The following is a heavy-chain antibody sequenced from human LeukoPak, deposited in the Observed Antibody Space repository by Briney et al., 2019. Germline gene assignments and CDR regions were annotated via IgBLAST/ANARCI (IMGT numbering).Heavy chain of an antibody. CDR3: ARRIVVVIQVEDAFDI. D-gene: IGHD3-22*01. V-gene: IGHV4-39*07. Sequence: SETLSLTCTVSGGSISSYYWGWIRQPPGKGLERIGSIYYSGSTYYNPSLKSRVTISVDTSKNQFSLKLSSVTAADTAVYYCARRIVVVIQVEDAFDIWGQGTMVTVSS. CDR1: GGSISSYY. CDR2: IYYSGST. J-gene: IGHJ3*02.